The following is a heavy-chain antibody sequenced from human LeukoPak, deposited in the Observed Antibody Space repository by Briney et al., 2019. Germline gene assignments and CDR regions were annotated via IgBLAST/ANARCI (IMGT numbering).Heavy chain of an antibody. CDR1: GNTFTGYY. V-gene: IGHV1-2*02. CDR3: AGVAGWGDWFDP. J-gene: IGHJ5*02. Sequence: ASVTVSCKASGNTFTGYYIHWVRQAPGQGLEWMGWINPNSGGTNYAQKFQGRVTMTRDTSISTVYMELSRLRSDDTAVYYCAGVAGWGDWFDPWGQGTLVTVSS. D-gene: IGHD3-16*01. CDR2: INPNSGGT.